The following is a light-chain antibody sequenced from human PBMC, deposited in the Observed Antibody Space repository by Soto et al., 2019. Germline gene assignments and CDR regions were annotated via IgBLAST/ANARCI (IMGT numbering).Light chain of an antibody. CDR1: LSVRNY. Sequence: EIVLTQSPATLSLSPGDRATLSCRASLSVRNYLAWYQQKPGQAPRLLIYDASNRATGIPARFSGSGSGTDFSLTISGLAPEDFAVYYCQQRSNWPYTFGQGTILETK. CDR2: DAS. V-gene: IGKV3-11*01. CDR3: QQRSNWPYT. J-gene: IGKJ2*01.